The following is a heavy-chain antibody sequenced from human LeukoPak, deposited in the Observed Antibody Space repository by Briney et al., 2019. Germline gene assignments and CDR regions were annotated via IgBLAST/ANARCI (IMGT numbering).Heavy chain of an antibody. CDR1: GGSISSYY. D-gene: IGHD3-3*01. CDR3: ARVGSDFWSGYYIGY. J-gene: IGHJ4*02. CDR2: IYYSGST. V-gene: IGHV4-59*01. Sequence: SETLSLTCTVSGGSISSYYWSWIRQPPGKGLEWLGYIYYSGSTNYNPSLKSRVTISVDTSKNQFSLKLSSVTAADTAVYYCARVGSDFWSGYYIGYWGQGTLVTVSS.